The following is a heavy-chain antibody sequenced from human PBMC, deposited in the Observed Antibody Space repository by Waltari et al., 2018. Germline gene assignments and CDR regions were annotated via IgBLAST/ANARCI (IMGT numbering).Heavy chain of an antibody. CDR3: ANREPAKRYYYMDV. CDR2: IRYDGSNK. J-gene: IGHJ6*03. CDR1: GFTFSSYG. Sequence: QVQLVESGGGVVQPGGSLRLSCAASGFTFSSYGMHWVRQAPGKGLEWVAFIRYDGSNKYYAESVKGRFTISRDNSKNTLYLQMNSLRAEDTAVYYCANREPAKRYYYMDVWGKGTTVTVSS. D-gene: IGHD1-1*01. V-gene: IGHV3-30*02.